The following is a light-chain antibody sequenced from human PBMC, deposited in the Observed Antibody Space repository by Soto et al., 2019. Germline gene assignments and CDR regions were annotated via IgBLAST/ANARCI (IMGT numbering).Light chain of an antibody. CDR1: QSVSSY. CDR2: DAS. V-gene: IGKV3-11*01. Sequence: EIVLTQSPATLSLSPGERATLSCRASQSVSSYLAWYQQKPGQAPRLLIYDASNRATGIPARFSGSGSGTDFTLTISSLEPEDFAVYYCQQRSNWPPLLPFGGGPKVDIK. CDR3: QQRSNWPPLLP. J-gene: IGKJ4*01.